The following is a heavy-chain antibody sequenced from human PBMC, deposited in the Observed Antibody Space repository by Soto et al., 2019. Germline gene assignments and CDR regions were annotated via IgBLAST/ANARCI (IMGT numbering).Heavy chain of an antibody. CDR2: IYGGGNGP. CDR3: AKMEGMDPWAYSFDY. Sequence: EVQVLESGGGLVQPGGSLRLSCAATGFTFSDFPMSWVRQAPGKGLEWVSRIYGGGNGPHYADSVKGRVTISRDNSKNTLYRQMNSLRAEDTAVYYCAKMEGMDPWAYSFDYWGQGTLVTVSS. D-gene: IGHD2-2*03. V-gene: IGHV3-23*01. CDR1: GFTFSDFP. J-gene: IGHJ4*02.